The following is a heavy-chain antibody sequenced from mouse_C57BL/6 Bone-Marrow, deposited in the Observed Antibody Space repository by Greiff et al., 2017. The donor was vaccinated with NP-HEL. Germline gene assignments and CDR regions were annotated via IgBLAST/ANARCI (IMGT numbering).Heavy chain of an antibody. CDR2: IHPNSGST. V-gene: IGHV1-64*01. CDR1: GYTFTSYW. Sequence: QVQLQQPGAELVKPGASVKLSCKASGYTFTSYWIHWVKQRPGQGLEWIGMIHPNSGSTNYNEKFKSKATLTVDKSSSTAYMQLSSLTSEDSAVYYCARSDDFDYYAMDYWGQGTSVTVSS. CDR3: ARSDDFDYYAMDY. D-gene: IGHD2-4*01. J-gene: IGHJ4*01.